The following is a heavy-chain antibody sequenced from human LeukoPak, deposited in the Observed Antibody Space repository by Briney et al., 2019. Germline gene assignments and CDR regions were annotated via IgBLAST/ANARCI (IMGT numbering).Heavy chain of an antibody. D-gene: IGHD5-18*01. V-gene: IGHV3-23*01. Sequence: GGSLRLSCAAPGFTFSSYAMSWVRQAPGKGLEWVSAISGSGGSTYYADSVKGRFTISRDNSKNTLYLQMNSLRAEDTAVYYCAKDNVDTAMALGFVDYCYGMDVWGQGTTVTVSS. CDR3: AKDNVDTAMALGFVDYCYGMDV. J-gene: IGHJ6*02. CDR1: GFTFSSYA. CDR2: ISGSGGST.